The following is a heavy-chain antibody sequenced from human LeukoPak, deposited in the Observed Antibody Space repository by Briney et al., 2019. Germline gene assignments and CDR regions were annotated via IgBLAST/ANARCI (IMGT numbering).Heavy chain of an antibody. D-gene: IGHD3-10*01. CDR1: GGTFSSYA. V-gene: IGHV1-69*06. CDR2: IIPIFGTA. J-gene: IGHJ3*02. Sequence: SVKVSCKASGGTFSSYAISWVRQAPGQGLEWMGGIIPIFGTANYAQKFQGRVTITADKSTSTAYMELSSLRSEDTAVYYCARQNYYGSGYDAFDIWGQGTMVTVSS. CDR3: ARQNYYGSGYDAFDI.